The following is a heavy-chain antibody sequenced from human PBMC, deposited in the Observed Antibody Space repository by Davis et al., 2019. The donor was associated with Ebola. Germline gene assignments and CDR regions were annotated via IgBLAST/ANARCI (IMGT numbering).Heavy chain of an antibody. Sequence: SETLSLTCAVYGGSFSGYYWGWIRQPPGKGLEWIGEINHSGSTNYNPSLKSPVTISVDTSNNQFSLKLSSVTAADTAVYYCARGPRRGYSSLSRNWFDPWGQGTLVTVSS. CDR3: ARGPRRGYSSLSRNWFDP. CDR2: INHSGST. D-gene: IGHD6-6*01. J-gene: IGHJ5*02. CDR1: GGSFSGYY. V-gene: IGHV4-34*01.